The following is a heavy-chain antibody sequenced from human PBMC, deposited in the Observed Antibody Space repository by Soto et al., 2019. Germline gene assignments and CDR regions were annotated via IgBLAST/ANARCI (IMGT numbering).Heavy chain of an antibody. V-gene: IGHV3-74*01. D-gene: IGHD3-16*01. CDR3: ARGLGEWGNLTVI. J-gene: IGHJ3*02. CDR2: INSDGRST. CDR1: GFTFGSHW. Sequence: EVQLVESGGGLVQPGGSLRLSCAASGFTFGSHWMHWVRQAPRKGLVWVSRINSDGRSTTYAASVKGRFTISRADAKSTLYLERNRLRAEDTAVYYCARGLGEWGNLTVIWGRGTLVTVSS.